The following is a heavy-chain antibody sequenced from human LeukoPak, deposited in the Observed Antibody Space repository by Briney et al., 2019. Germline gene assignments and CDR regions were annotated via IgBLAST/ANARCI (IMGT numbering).Heavy chain of an antibody. J-gene: IGHJ3*02. CDR1: GFTFSSYG. CDR3: ARGRGCSGGSCYSKPWEAFDI. Sequence: SGGSLRLSCAASGFTFSSYGMHWVRQAPGKGLEWVAVIWYDGSNKYYADSVKGRFTISRDNSKNTLYLQMNSLRAEDTAVYYCARGRGCSGGSCYSKPWEAFDIWGQGTMVTVSS. D-gene: IGHD2-15*01. CDR2: IWYDGSNK. V-gene: IGHV3-33*01.